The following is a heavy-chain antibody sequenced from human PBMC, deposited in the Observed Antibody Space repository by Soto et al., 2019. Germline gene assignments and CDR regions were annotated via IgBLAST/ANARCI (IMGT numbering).Heavy chain of an antibody. D-gene: IGHD3-22*01. CDR3: ARDFSADSSGYYDEFDY. CDR2: IIPIFGTA. Sequence: SVKVSCKASGGTFSSYAISWVRQAPGQGLEWMGGIIPIFGTANYAQKFQGRVTITADESTSTAYMELSSLRSEDTAVYYCARDFSADSSGYYDEFDYWGQGTLVTVSS. J-gene: IGHJ4*02. CDR1: GGTFSSYA. V-gene: IGHV1-69*13.